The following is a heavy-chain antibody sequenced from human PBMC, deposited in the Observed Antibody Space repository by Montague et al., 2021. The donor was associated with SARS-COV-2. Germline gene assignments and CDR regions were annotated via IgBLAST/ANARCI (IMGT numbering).Heavy chain of an antibody. CDR2: ISPDGSST. CDR3: ARVKTGPYVPIDF. CDR1: GFTFSSYW. V-gene: IGHV3-74*01. J-gene: IGHJ4*02. D-gene: IGHD1-1*01. Sequence: SLRLSCAASGFTFSSYWMHWVRQAPGKGLVWVSRISPDGSSTSYADSVKGRFTISRDNSKNTLFLQMNSLRAEDTAVYFCARVKTGPYVPIDFWGQGTLVTVSS.